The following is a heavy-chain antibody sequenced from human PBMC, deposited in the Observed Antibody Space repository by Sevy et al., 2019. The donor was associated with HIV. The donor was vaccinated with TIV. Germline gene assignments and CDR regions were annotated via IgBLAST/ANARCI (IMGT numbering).Heavy chain of an antibody. CDR2: INPVFGTS. J-gene: IGHJ6*02. D-gene: IGHD4-17*01. V-gene: IGHV1-69*13. CDR3: ARWGYGDYCYYSAMDV. CDR1: GDIFSKYA. Sequence: ASVKVSCKTSGDIFSKYAISWVRQAPGQGLEWMGGINPVFGTSNSAQKFQGRLTLTADESTRTAYMELSSLRSEDTAVYYCARWGYGDYCYYSAMDVWGQGTTVTVSS.